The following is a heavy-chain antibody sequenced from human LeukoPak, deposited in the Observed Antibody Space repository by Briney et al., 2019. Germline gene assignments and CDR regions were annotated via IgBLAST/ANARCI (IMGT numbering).Heavy chain of an antibody. CDR1: GYTFTVYF. CDR2: MNPDNGGT. CDR3: ATLGGHSLAAQNGY. Sequence: ASVKVSCKASGYTFTVYFMHWVRQAPGQGLEWMGLMNPDNGGTHYAQKFQGRVTMTRDSSISTAYMELSRLTSDGTAVYYCATLGGHSLAAQNGYWGQGTLVTVSS. J-gene: IGHJ4*02. V-gene: IGHV1-2*02. D-gene: IGHD3-16*01.